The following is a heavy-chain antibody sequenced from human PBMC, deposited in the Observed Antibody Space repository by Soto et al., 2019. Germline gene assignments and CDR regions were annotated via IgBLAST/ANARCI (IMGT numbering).Heavy chain of an antibody. V-gene: IGHV3-43*01. CDR1: CFRFDDYN. D-gene: IGHD3-3*01. CDR2: ITWNGGNT. Sequence: AGGPLRLSCAASCFRFDDYNMHWVRQAPGKGLEWVSLITWNGGNTYYADSVKGRFTISRDGTTQSVFLQMTSLKREDTGLYYCARETLSFGSALDAWGQGTTVTVSS. CDR3: ARETLSFGSALDA. J-gene: IGHJ6*02.